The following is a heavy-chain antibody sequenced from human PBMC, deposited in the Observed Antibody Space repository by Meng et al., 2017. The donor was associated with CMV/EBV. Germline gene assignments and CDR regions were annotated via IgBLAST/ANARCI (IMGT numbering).Heavy chain of an antibody. J-gene: IGHJ4*02. Sequence: GESLKISCAASGFTFDDYGMSWVRQAPGKGLEWVSGINWNGGSTGYADSVKGRFTISRDNAKNSLYLQMNSLRAEDTAVYYCARESRGPRITGTDYWGQGTLVTVSS. CDR2: INWNGGST. CDR1: GFTFDDYG. CDR3: ARESRGPRITGTDY. V-gene: IGHV3-20*04. D-gene: IGHD1-20*01.